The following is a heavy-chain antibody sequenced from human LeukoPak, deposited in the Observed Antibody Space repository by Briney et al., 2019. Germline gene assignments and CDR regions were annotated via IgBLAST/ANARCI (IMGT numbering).Heavy chain of an antibody. CDR1: GYTFSRHG. CDR2: IWYDGSDK. J-gene: IGHJ4*02. V-gene: IGHV3-33*01. CDR3: ARLWGSVSGYFDY. D-gene: IGHD2-21*01. Sequence: GGSLTLSCAVSGYTFSRHGMHWVRQAPGKGLEWVAAIWYDGSDKYYADSVKGRFTISRDNSKDMLYLQMDSLRGEDTALYYCARLWGSVSGYFDYWGQGTLVTVSS.